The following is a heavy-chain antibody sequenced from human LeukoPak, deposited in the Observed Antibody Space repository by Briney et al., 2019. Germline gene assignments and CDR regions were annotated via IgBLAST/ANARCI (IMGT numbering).Heavy chain of an antibody. CDR1: GFTFSSYA. D-gene: IGHD7-27*01. CDR3: AKDPHRNWGFGNYFDY. J-gene: IGHJ4*02. Sequence: GGSLRLSCAASGFTFSSYAMSWVRQAPGKGLEWVSAISGSGGSTYYADSVKGRFTIPRDNSKNTLYLQMNSLRAEDTAVYYCAKDPHRNWGFGNYFDYWGQGTLVTVSS. V-gene: IGHV3-23*01. CDR2: ISGSGGST.